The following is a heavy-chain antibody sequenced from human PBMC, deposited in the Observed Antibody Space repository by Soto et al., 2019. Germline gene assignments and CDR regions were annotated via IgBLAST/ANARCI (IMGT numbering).Heavy chain of an antibody. J-gene: IGHJ6*02. D-gene: IGHD3-10*01. CDR3: AKKTQLWFGAKNYYGIDV. CDR1: GFTFSSYA. Sequence: PGGSLRLSCAASGFTFSSYAMSWVRQAPGKGLEWVSAISGSGGSTYYADSVKGRFTISRDNSKNTLYLQMNSPRAEDTAVYYCAKKTQLWFGAKNYYGIDVWGQGTTVTVSS. CDR2: ISGSGGST. V-gene: IGHV3-23*01.